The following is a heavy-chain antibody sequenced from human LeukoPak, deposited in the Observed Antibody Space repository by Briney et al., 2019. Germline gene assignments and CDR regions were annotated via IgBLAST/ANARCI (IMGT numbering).Heavy chain of an antibody. CDR2: IIPIFGTA. D-gene: IGHD1-14*01. CDR1: GGTFSSYA. Sequence: ASVKVSCKASGGTFSSYAISWVRQAPGHGLEWMGGIIPIFGTANYAQKFQGRVTITADESTSTAYMELSSLRSEDTAVYYCATVGTGTPDDYWGQGTLVTVSS. CDR3: ATVGTGTPDDY. J-gene: IGHJ4*02. V-gene: IGHV1-69*13.